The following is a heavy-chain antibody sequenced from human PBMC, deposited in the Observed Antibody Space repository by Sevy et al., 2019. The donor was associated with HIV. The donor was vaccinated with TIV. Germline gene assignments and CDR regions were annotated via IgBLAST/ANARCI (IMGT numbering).Heavy chain of an antibody. J-gene: IGHJ4*02. Sequence: SETLSLTCTVSRVSISAGSYDWGWIRQPPGKGLEWIATIFFSGSTYYNPSLKSRVTISVDTSKSRFSLKLNSVTAADTAVYYCARQGGLVDRAFDYWDQGTLVTVSS. CDR1: RVSISAGSYD. CDR2: IFFSGST. V-gene: IGHV4-39*01. CDR3: ARQGGLVDRAFDY. D-gene: IGHD2-21*01.